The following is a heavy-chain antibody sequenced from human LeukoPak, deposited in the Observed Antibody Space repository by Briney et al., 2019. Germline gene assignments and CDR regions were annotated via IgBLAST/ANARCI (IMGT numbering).Heavy chain of an antibody. CDR2: IIPIFGTA. D-gene: IGHD6-19*01. V-gene: IGHV1-69*05. Sequence: SVKVSCKASGGTFTSYAISWLRQAPGQGLEWMGRIIPIFGTANYAQKFQGRVTITTDESTSTAYMGLRSLRSKDPAVYDCARDEGQISGGFFDLWGRGTLVTVSS. J-gene: IGHJ2*01. CDR3: ARDEGQISGGFFDL. CDR1: GGTFTSYA.